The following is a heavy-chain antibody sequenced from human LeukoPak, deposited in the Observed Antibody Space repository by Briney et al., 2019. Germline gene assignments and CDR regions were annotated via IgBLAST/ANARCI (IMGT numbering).Heavy chain of an antibody. V-gene: IGHV1-46*01. J-gene: IGHJ4*02. CDR2: INPSRGST. D-gene: IGHD6-19*01. CDR3: AREDSSGWYYFDY. Sequence: ASVKVSGKASGYTFTSYSMHWVRQAPGQGLEWMGIINPSRGSTRYAQKFQGRVTMTRDTSTSTVYMELSSLRSEDTAVYYCAREDSSGWYYFDYWGQGTLVTVSS. CDR1: GYTFTSYS.